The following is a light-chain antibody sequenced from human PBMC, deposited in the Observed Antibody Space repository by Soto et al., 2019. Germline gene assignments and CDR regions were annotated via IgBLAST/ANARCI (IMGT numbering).Light chain of an antibody. J-gene: IGKJ1*01. V-gene: IGKV1-5*01. Sequence: DIQMTQSPSTLSASVGDRVTITCRASQSISSWVAWYQQKPGKAPKLLIYDASSLESGVPSRFSGSGSGTEFTLTISSLQPDDFATYYCQQYSSYWTFGQGTKVEVK. CDR3: QQYSSYWT. CDR1: QSISSW. CDR2: DAS.